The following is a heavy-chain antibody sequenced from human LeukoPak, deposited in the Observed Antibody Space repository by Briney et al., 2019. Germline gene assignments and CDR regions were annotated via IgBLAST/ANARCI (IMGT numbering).Heavy chain of an antibody. D-gene: IGHD1-26*01. J-gene: IGHJ6*03. V-gene: IGHV3-23*01. CDR3: AKDWDFYYYYYMDV. CDR2: ISGSGGST. CDR1: GFTFSSYA. Sequence: GGSLRLSCAASGFTFSSYAMSWVRQAPGKGLEWVSAISGSGGSTYYADSVKGRFTISRDNSKNTLYLQMNSLRAEDTAVYYCAKDWDFYYYYYMDVWGKGTTVTVSS.